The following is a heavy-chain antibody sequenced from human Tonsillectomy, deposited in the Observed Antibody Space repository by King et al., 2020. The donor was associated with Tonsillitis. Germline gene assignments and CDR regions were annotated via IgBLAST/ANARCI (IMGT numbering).Heavy chain of an antibody. CDR1: GGTFSNYA. CDR3: ARGYSYGSLDY. J-gene: IGHJ4*02. V-gene: IGHV1-69*01. Sequence: QLVQSGAEVKRPGSSVKVSCKASGGTFSNYAINWVRQAPGQGLEWMGEIIPLFGRAIYAQKFQGRVTLTAHESTSTAYMELSSLGSDDTAVYYCARGYSYGSLDYWGQGTLVTVSS. CDR2: IIPLFGRA. D-gene: IGHD5-18*01.